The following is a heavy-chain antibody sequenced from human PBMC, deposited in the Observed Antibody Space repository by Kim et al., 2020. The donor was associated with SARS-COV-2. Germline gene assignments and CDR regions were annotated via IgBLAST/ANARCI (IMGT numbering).Heavy chain of an antibody. J-gene: IGHJ4*02. CDR3: ARGDYYGSGKVIAY. D-gene: IGHD3-10*01. CDR2: INPESGGT. CDR1: GYTFCDYY. V-gene: IGHV1-2*02. Sequence: ASVKVSCKTSGYTFCDYYIQWVRQAPGQGLEWMGWINPESGGTNYAQKFQGRVTMTRDTSITVAYLELNSLTSVDTAVYYCARGDYYGSGKVIAYWGQGT.